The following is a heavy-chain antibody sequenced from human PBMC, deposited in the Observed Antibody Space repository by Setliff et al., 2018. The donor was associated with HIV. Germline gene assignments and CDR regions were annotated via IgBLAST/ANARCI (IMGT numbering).Heavy chain of an antibody. D-gene: IGHD6-13*01. J-gene: IGHJ5*02. CDR2: INIYSGNT. V-gene: IGHV1-18*03. Sequence: ASVKVSCKPSGYTFTTSGISWVRQAPGQGLEWMGWINIYSGNTNYAQKFQGRVTMTTDTSTSTAYMELSSRRSEDMAVYYCARGVGSSWFENWGQGTLVTVSS. CDR3: ARGVGSSWFEN. CDR1: GYTFTTSG.